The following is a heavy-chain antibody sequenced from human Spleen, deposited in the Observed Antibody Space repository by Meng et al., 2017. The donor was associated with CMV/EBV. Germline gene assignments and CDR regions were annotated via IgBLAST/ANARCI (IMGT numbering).Heavy chain of an antibody. D-gene: IGHD3-3*01. CDR1: GFIFGDYG. V-gene: IGHV3-20*04. CDR3: AKASHYDLREYGMDV. CDR2: INWNGGST. J-gene: IGHJ6*02. Sequence: GESLKISCAASGFIFGDYGMGWIRQAPGKGLEWVSGINWNGGSTSYADSVKGRFTISRDNAKNSLYLQMNSLRAEDTALYYCAKASHYDLREYGMDVWGQGTTVTVSS.